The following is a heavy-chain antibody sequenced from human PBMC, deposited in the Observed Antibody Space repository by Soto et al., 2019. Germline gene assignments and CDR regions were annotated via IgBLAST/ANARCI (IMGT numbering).Heavy chain of an antibody. CDR1: GGSFSGYH. V-gene: IGHV4-34*01. CDR2: INHSGST. J-gene: IGHJ4*02. Sequence: SETLSLTCAVYGGSFSGYHWGWIRQPPGKGLEWIGEINHSGSTNYNPSLKSRVTISVDTSKNQFSLKLSSVTAADTAVYYCARTIFGVVLDYWGQGTLVTVSS. D-gene: IGHD3-3*01. CDR3: ARTIFGVVLDY.